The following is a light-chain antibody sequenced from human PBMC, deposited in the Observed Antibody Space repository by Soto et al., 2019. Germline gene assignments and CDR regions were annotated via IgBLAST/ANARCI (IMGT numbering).Light chain of an antibody. CDR1: QSVSSSY. CDR2: GAS. Sequence: EIVLTQSPGTLSLSPGERATLSCRASQSVSSSYLAWYQQKPGQAPRLLIYGASTRATGIPDRFSGSGAGTDFTLTISGLEPEDFAVYYCQQYGSSPWTFGQGNKVEIK. V-gene: IGKV3-20*01. CDR3: QQYGSSPWT. J-gene: IGKJ1*01.